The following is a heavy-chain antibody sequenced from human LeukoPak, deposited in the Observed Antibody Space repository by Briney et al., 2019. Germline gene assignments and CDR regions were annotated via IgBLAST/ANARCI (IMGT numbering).Heavy chain of an antibody. CDR3: AKDARRTNGWYFFDY. CDR2: ISDSGSLT. J-gene: IGHJ4*02. V-gene: IGHV3-23*01. D-gene: IGHD6-19*01. Sequence: GGSLRLSCAASGFAFSNLAMGWVRQAPGQGRHWVSVISDSGSLTYYADSVKGRFTISRDNSKNTLFLQMNSLRAEDTAVYYCAKDARRTNGWYFFDYWGQGTLVTVSS. CDR1: GFAFSNLA.